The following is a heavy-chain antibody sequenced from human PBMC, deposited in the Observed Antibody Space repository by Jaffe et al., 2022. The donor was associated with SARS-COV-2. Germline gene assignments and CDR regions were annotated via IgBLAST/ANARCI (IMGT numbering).Heavy chain of an antibody. Sequence: QVQLQESGPGLVQPSQTLSLTCTVSGGSISSGNYYWSWIRQPAGKGLEWIGRIYTSGSIKYNPSLKSRVTISADTSKNQFSLKVTSVTAADTAVYYCARERGYSIYYYGMDVWGQGTTVTVSS. CDR1: GGSISSGNYY. J-gene: IGHJ6*02. CDR2: IYTSGSI. CDR3: ARERGYSIYYYGMDV. V-gene: IGHV4-61*02. D-gene: IGHD4-4*01.